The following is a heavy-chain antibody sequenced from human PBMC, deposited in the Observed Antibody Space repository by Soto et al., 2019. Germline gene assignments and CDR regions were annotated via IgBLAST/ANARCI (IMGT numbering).Heavy chain of an antibody. Sequence: PGGSLRLSCAASGFTFSSYAMHWVRQAPGKGLEWVAVISYDGSNKYYADSVKGRFTISRDNSKNTLYLQMNSLRAEDTAVYYCARPGTLESCGGDCYSHKRPWTWYFDRWGRGTLVTVSS. CDR1: GFTFSSYA. CDR3: ARPGTLESCGGDCYSHKRPWTWYFDR. D-gene: IGHD2-21*02. V-gene: IGHV3-30-3*01. CDR2: ISYDGSNK. J-gene: IGHJ2*01.